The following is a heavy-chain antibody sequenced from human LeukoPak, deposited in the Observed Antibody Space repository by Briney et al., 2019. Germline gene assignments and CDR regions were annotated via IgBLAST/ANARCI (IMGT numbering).Heavy chain of an antibody. CDR3: AREAAETT. Sequence: GGSLRLSCAASGFTFDDYAMHWVRQAPGKGLEWVSGISWNSGSIGYADSVKGRFTISRDNAKNSLYLQMNSLRAEDTAVYYCAREAAETTWGQGTLVTVSS. J-gene: IGHJ4*02. V-gene: IGHV3-9*01. CDR2: ISWNSGSI. D-gene: IGHD6-13*01. CDR1: GFTFDDYA.